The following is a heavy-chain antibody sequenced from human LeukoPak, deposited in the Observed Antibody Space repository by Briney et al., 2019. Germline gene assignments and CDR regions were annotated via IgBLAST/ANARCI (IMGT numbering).Heavy chain of an antibody. J-gene: IGHJ4*02. CDR1: GASFTVYY. Sequence: PSETLSLTCALYGASFTVYYWSWIRHPPGKGLEWIGEINNGGSTNYNPSLKTRVTISVDTSKNQFSLKRSSVTAADTAVYYCARGRGYCDILTGYFPFWYWGQGTLVTVSS. CDR2: INNGGST. CDR3: ARGRGYCDILTGYFPFWY. V-gene: IGHV4-34*01. D-gene: IGHD3-9*01.